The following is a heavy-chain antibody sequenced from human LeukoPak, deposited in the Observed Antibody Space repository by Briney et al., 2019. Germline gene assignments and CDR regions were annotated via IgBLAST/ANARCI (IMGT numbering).Heavy chain of an antibody. CDR1: GGSFRGYC. J-gene: IGHJ4*02. D-gene: IGHD2-2*01. V-gene: IGHV4-34*01. CDR2: INHSGST. Sequence: AETLSLTCAVYGGSFRGYCWSWIRQPPGKGLEWIGEINHSGSTNYNPSLKSRVTISLDTSMKKFSLKLNSVTAADTAVYYCASTERWSTTCPLDYWGQGTLVTGSS. CDR3: ASTERWSTTCPLDY.